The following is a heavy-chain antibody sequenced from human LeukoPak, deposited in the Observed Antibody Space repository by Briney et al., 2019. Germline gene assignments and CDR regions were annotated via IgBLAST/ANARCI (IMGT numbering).Heavy chain of an antibody. V-gene: IGHV3-48*03. CDR1: EFTFSNYE. Sequence: GGPLRLSCATSEFTFSNYEMNWVRQAPGKGLEWVSHISTGGSSIHYADSVKARFTISRDNTKNSLFLQMNSLRAEDTAVYYCARGSYHYDTSGYYRLDYWGQGTLVTVSS. CDR3: ARGSYHYDTSGYYRLDY. D-gene: IGHD3-22*01. J-gene: IGHJ4*02. CDR2: ISTGGSSI.